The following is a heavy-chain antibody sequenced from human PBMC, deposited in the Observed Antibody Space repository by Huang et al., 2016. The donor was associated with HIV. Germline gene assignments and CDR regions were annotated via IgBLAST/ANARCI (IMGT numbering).Heavy chain of an antibody. CDR1: GGSIKSRNYY. J-gene: IGHJ4*02. CDR2: LYYSGSP. V-gene: IGHV4-39*01. D-gene: IGHD3-22*01. Sequence: QLQLQESGPGLVKPSDTLSLNCTISGGSIKSRNYYWGWVRQAPGKGREWIGDLYYSGSPYYNPSLRSRVSLSVDTSKNQVTLKVNAVIAADTAVYYCARRQGSGYYFYFDYWGRGIPVTVSA. CDR3: ARRQGSGYYFYFDY.